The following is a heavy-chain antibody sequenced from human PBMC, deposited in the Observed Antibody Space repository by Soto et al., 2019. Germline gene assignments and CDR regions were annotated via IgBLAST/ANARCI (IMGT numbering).Heavy chain of an antibody. V-gene: IGHV3-7*03. CDR3: ARWESSDRYLGI. Sequence: GGSLRLSCAGSGFTFSGYWMTWVRQPPGKGLEWVASVNQDGTQRFYVDSVKGRFTVSRDNAQNSLFLQMISLRADDTAVYYCARWESSDRYLGIWGQGTPVTVSS. CDR2: VNQDGTQR. CDR1: GFTFSGYW. J-gene: IGHJ4*02. D-gene: IGHD6-19*01.